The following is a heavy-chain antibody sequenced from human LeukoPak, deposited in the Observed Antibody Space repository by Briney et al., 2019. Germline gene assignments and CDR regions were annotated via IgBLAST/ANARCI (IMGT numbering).Heavy chain of an antibody. V-gene: IGHV3-64*01. J-gene: IGHJ4*02. D-gene: IGHD6-6*01. CDR2: ISSNGGST. CDR1: GFTFSSYA. Sequence: GGSLRLSCAASGFTFSSYAMHWVRQAPGKGLEYVSAISSNGGSTSYANSVKGRFTISRDNSKNTLYLQMGSLRAEDMAVYYCAREASIVVRCSAYWGQGTLVTVSS. CDR3: AREASIVVRCSAY.